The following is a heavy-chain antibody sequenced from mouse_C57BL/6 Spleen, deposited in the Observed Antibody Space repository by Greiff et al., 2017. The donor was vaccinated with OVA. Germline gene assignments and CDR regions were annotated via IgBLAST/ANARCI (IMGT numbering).Heavy chain of an antibody. J-gene: IGHJ1*03. CDR3: ARYRDYYGSYWYFDV. Sequence: EVQLVESGGGLVQPGGSLSLSCAASGFTFTDYYMSWVRQPPGTALEWLGFIRNKANGYTTEYSASVKGRFTISRDNSQSILYLQLNALIASDSATYYCARYRDYYGSYWYFDVWGTGTTVTVSS. V-gene: IGHV7-3*01. D-gene: IGHD1-1*01. CDR2: IRNKANGYTT. CDR1: GFTFTDYY.